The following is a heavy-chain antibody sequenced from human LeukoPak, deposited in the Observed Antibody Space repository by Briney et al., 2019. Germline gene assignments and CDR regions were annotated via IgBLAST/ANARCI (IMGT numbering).Heavy chain of an antibody. CDR3: REERRRTSGSYGMYDYYGMDV. J-gene: IGHJ6*02. CDR2: INHSGSA. D-gene: IGHD1-26*01. Sequence: SETLSLTCAVYGGSFSGYYWSWIRQPPGKGLEWIGEINHSGSANYNPSLKSRVTMSIDTSKNHFSLKLISVTAADTAVYYCREERRRTSGSYGMYDYYGMDVWGQGTTVTVSS. CDR1: GGSFSGYY. V-gene: IGHV4-34*01.